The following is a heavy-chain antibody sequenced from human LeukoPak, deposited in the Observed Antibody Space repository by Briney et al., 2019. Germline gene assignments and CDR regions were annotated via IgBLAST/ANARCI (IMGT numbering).Heavy chain of an antibody. D-gene: IGHD5-18*01. CDR2: IIPIFGTA. CDR1: GGTFSSYA. V-gene: IGHV1-69*13. CDR3: ARSLSIQLWGPFDKPAPSYYYYGMDV. J-gene: IGHJ6*02. Sequence: SVKVSCTASGGTFSSYAISWVRQAPGQGLEWMGGIIPIFGTANYAQKFQGRVTITADESTSTAYMELSSLRSEDTAVYYCARSLSIQLWGPFDKPAPSYYYYGMDVWGQGTTVTVSS.